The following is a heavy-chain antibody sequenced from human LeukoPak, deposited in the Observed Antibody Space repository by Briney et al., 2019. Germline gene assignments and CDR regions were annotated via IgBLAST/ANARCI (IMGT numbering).Heavy chain of an antibody. CDR3: ARISDHNWYFDL. Sequence: ASVKVSCRASGYPFTTYDINWVRKATGQGLEWMGWMNPSSGYTGYSQKFQGRVTMTRNTSITTAYMELSSLRSEDTAVYYCARISDHNWYFDLWGRGTLVTVSS. CDR1: GYPFTTYD. D-gene: IGHD1-14*01. CDR2: MNPSSGYT. V-gene: IGHV1-8*01. J-gene: IGHJ2*01.